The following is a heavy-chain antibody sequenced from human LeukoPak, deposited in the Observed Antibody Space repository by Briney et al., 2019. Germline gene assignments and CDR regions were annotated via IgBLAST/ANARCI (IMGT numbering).Heavy chain of an antibody. V-gene: IGHV4-39*01. J-gene: IGHJ4*02. D-gene: IGHD1-26*01. CDR3: ARRRGGSYGSNAYD. CDR2: IYYSGSA. CDR1: GGSISSGNYY. Sequence: PSETLSLTCSVSGGSISSGNYYWGWIRQPPGKGLEWIGSIYYSGSAYYSPSLRSRVTISVDTSKNQFSLKVSSVTAADTAVYYCARRRGGSYGSNAYDWGQGTLVTVSS.